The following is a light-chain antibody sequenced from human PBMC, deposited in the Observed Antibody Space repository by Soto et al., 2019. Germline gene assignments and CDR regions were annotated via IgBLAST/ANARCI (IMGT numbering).Light chain of an antibody. CDR3: QQRSNWPRIT. CDR1: QSVSSY. Sequence: ESVLTQSPGTLSLSPVDRATLSCSSSQSVSSYLAWYQQKPGQAPRLLIYDASNRATGIPARFSGSGSGTDFTLTISSLEPEDFAVYYCQQRSNWPRITFGQGTRLEI. V-gene: IGKV3-11*01. J-gene: IGKJ5*01. CDR2: DAS.